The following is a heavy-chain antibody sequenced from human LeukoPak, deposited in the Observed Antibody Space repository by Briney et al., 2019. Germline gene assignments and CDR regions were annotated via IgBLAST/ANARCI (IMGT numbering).Heavy chain of an antibody. CDR1: GFTFSDYN. Sequence: GSLRLSCAAYGFTFSDYNMNWVRQAPGKGLEWVSYISSSGSTIYYADSVKGRFTISRDNAESSLYLQMNSLRVEDTGVYYCARGPGNPTRNDYWGQGTLVTVSS. V-gene: IGHV3-48*01. J-gene: IGHJ4*02. CDR3: ARGPGNPTRNDY. CDR2: ISSSGSTI.